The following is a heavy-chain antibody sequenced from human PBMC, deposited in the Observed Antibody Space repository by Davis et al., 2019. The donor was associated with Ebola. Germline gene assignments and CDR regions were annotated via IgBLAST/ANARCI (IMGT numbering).Heavy chain of an antibody. Sequence: SVKVSCKASGGTFSSYAISWVRQAPGHGLDWMGGIIPIFGTANYAQKFQGRVTITADESTSTAYMELSSLRSEDTAVYYCARTTGLYYFDYWGQGTLVTVSS. D-gene: IGHD4-17*01. V-gene: IGHV1-69*13. J-gene: IGHJ4*02. CDR3: ARTTGLYYFDY. CDR2: IIPIFGTA. CDR1: GGTFSSYA.